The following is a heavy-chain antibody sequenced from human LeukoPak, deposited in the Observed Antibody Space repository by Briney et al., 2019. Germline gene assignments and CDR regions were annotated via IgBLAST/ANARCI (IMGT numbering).Heavy chain of an antibody. V-gene: IGHV4-59*08. CDR3: ARQADTAMITGGFYFDY. Sequence: SETLSLTCTVSGGSISSYYWSWIRQPPGKGLEWIGYIYYSESTNYNPSLKSRVTISVDTSENQFSLRLSSVTAADTAVYYCARQADTAMITGGFYFDYWGQGTLVTVSS. J-gene: IGHJ4*02. D-gene: IGHD5-18*01. CDR2: IYYSEST. CDR1: GGSISSYY.